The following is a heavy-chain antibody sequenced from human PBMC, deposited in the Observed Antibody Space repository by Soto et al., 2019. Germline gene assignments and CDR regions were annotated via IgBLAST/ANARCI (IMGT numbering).Heavy chain of an antibody. CDR3: ARAYSRAFDY. CDR1: GFTFSSYA. D-gene: IGHD6-25*01. Sequence: QVQLVESGGGVVQPGRSLRLSCAASGFTFSSYAMHWVRQAPGKGLEWVAVISYDGSNKYYADSVKGRFTISRDNSKNTRYLQMNSLRAEDTAVYYCARAYSRAFDYWGQGTLVTVSS. CDR2: ISYDGSNK. V-gene: IGHV3-30-3*01. J-gene: IGHJ4*02.